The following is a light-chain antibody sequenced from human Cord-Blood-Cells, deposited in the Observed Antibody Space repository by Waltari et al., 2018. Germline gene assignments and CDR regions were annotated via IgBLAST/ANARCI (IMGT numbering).Light chain of an antibody. CDR2: AAS. CDR1: QSISSY. CDR3: QQSYSTPRT. J-gene: IGKJ1*01. Sequence: DIQMTQSPSSLSASVGATLTITCRASQSISSYLNWYQQKPGKAPKLLIYAASSLQSGVPSRFSGSGSGTDFTLTISSLQPEDFATYYCQQSYSTPRTFGQGTKVEIK. V-gene: IGKV1-39*01.